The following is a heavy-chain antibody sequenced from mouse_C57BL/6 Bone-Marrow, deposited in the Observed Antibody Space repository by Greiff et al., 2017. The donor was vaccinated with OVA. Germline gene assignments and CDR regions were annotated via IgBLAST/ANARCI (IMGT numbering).Heavy chain of an antibody. CDR2: IDPNSGGT. V-gene: IGHV1-72*01. CDR3: ARRTLAGSSYWYCEV. J-gene: IGHJ1*03. Sequence: QVQLKQPGAELVKPGASVKLSCKASGYTFTSYWMHWVKQRPGRGLEWIGRIDPNSGGTKYNAQFKSKATLTVDKPSSTAYLQLSSLTSEDTAVYYCARRTLAGSSYWYCEVWGTGTTGTVSS. CDR1: GYTFTSYW. D-gene: IGHD1-1*01.